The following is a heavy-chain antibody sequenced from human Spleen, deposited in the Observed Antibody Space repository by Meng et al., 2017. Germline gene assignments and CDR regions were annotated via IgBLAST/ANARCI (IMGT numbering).Heavy chain of an antibody. CDR3: AKGSAATRPYYFDY. Sequence: VRLLVSGGGLVPPGGSLRLPCAASGFTFSSYAISWVRQAPGKGLEWVSVISGSGGSTWHADSVKDRFSISRDNSKNTLFLQMNSLRAEDTAVYYCAKGSAATRPYYFDYWGQGTLVTVSS. V-gene: IGHV3-23*01. CDR1: GFTFSSYA. J-gene: IGHJ4*02. D-gene: IGHD6-13*01. CDR2: ISGSGGST.